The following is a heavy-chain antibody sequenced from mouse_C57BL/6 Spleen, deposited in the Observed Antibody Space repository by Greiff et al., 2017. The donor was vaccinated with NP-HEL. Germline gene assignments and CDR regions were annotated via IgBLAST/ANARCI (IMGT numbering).Heavy chain of an antibody. V-gene: IGHV5-9-1*02. CDR2: ISSGGDYI. D-gene: IGHD4-1*02. Sequence: EVQGVESGEGLVKPGGSLKLSCAASGFTFSSYAMSWVRQTPEKRLEWVAYISSGGDYIYYADTVKGRFTISRDNARNTLYLQMSSLKSEDTAMYYCTRGSNLYYFDYWGQGTTLTVSS. J-gene: IGHJ2*01. CDR3: TRGSNLYYFDY. CDR1: GFTFSSYA.